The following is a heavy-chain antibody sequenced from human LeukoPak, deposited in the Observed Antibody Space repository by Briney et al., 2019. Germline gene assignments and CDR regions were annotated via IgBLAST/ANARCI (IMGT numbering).Heavy chain of an antibody. D-gene: IGHD3-10*01. Sequence: SSETLPLTCTVSGGSISSYYWSWVRQPPGKGLEWIGYIYYSGSTNYNPSLKSRVTISVDTSKNQFFLKLSSVTAADTAVYYCARDSPMVRGASTYYHGMDVWGQGTTVTVS. CDR1: GGSISSYY. CDR2: IYYSGST. V-gene: IGHV4-59*12. CDR3: ARDSPMVRGASTYYHGMDV. J-gene: IGHJ6*02.